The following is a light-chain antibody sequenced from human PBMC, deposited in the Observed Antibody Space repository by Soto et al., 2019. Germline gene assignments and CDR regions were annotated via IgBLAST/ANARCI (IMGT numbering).Light chain of an antibody. J-gene: IGKJ1*01. CDR2: DAS. CDR3: QHYYGFSRT. CDR1: QGIGSW. Sequence: DIQMTQPPSTLSASVRARATITSRASQGIGSWLAWYQQKPGKAPKLLIYDASALESGVPSRFSGSGAGTEFTLTISSLQPDDFATYYCQHYYGFSRTFGQGTKVDIK. V-gene: IGKV1-5*01.